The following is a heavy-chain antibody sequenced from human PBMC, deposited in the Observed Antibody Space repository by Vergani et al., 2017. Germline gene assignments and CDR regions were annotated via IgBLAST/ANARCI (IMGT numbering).Heavy chain of an antibody. V-gene: IGHV1-46*01. Sequence: QVQLVQSGAEVKKPGASVKVSCKASGYTFTSYYMHWVRQAPGQGIEWMGIINPIGGSTSYAQKFQGRVTMTRDTSTSTVYMELSSLRSEDTAVYYCARGGVVVVAPTGDREFDYWGQGTLVTVSS. D-gene: IGHD2-15*01. CDR3: ARGGVVVVAPTGDREFDY. CDR1: GYTFTSYY. J-gene: IGHJ4*02. CDR2: INPIGGST.